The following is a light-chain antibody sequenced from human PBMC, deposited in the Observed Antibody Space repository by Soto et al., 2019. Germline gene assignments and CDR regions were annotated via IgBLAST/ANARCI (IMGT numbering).Light chain of an antibody. CDR2: KDS. CDR1: ALPKQY. CDR3: QSVDSSGTKRV. Sequence: SYELTQSPSVSVSPGETARITCSGDALPKQYAYWYQQKPGQAPVLLIYKDSERPSGIPERLSGSSSGTTVTLTISGVQAEDEADYYCQSVDSSGTKRVFGGGTKLTVL. J-gene: IGLJ3*02. V-gene: IGLV3-25*02.